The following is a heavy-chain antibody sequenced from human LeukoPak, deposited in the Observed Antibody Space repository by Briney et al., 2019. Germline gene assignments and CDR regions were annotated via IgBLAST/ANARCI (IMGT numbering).Heavy chain of an antibody. J-gene: IGHJ6*03. CDR3: ARVPIPMVRRKVYYYYMDV. Sequence: GASVKVSCKASGYTFTSYAMNWVRQAPGQGLEWMGWINTNTGNPTYAQGFTRRFVFSLDTSVSTAYLQISSLKAEDTAVYYCARVPIPMVRRKVYYYYMDVWGKGTTVTVSS. V-gene: IGHV7-4-1*02. D-gene: IGHD3-10*01. CDR2: INTNTGNP. CDR1: GYTFTSYA.